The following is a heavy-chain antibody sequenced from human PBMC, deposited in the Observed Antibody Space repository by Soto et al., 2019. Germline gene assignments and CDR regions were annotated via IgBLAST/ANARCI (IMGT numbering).Heavy chain of an antibody. CDR3: SREALEDDAFNI. CDR2: IYYTGNT. CDR1: GGSISSDDYY. Sequence: QVQLQESGPGRVKPSQTLSLTCTVSGGSISSDDYYWTWIRQPPGKGPEWIGYIYYTGNTFYNPSLKSRLTISIDTSNNQFSLKLTSVTAADTAVYYCSREALEDDAFNIWGQGTMVTVSS. D-gene: IGHD3-16*02. J-gene: IGHJ3*02. V-gene: IGHV4-30-4*01.